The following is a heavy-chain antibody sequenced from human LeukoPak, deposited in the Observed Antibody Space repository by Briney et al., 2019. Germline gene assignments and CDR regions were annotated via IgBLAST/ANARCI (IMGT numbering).Heavy chain of an antibody. D-gene: IGHD3/OR15-3a*01. Sequence: GGSLRLSCAASGFTFSSYSMNWVRQAPGKWLEWVASINSSSSYIYYADSVKGRFTISRDNAKNSLYRQMNSLRAEDTAVYYCARDPTGYYTPRPDFDYWGQGTLVTVSS. CDR2: INSSSSYI. J-gene: IGHJ4*02. CDR1: GFTFSSYS. CDR3: ARDPTGYYTPRPDFDY. V-gene: IGHV3-21*01.